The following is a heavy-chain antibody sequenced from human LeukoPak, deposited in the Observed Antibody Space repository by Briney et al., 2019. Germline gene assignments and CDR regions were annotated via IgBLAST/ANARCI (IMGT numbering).Heavy chain of an antibody. V-gene: IGHV4-59*08. D-gene: IGHD2-8*01. Sequence: PSETLSLTCTVSGGSISDNYWNWIRQSPGTGLEWIGNIHYSGNSNYNPSLKSRVTMSIDTSRNQFFLKLNSVTAADTAVYYCVLAPNSNWFDFWGQGTQVTVSS. CDR2: IHYSGNS. J-gene: IGHJ5*01. CDR3: VLAPNSNWFDF. CDR1: GGSISDNY.